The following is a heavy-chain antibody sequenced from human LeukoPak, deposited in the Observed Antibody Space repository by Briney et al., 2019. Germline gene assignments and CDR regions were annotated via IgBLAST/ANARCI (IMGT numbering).Heavy chain of an antibody. D-gene: IGHD6-6*01. Sequence: PSETLSLTCTVSGGSISSYYWSWIRQPPGKGLEWIGYIYYSGSTNSNPSLKSRVTISVDTSKNQFSLKLSSVTAADTAVYYCARHRAYSSSSPFDYWGQGTLVTVSS. J-gene: IGHJ4*02. V-gene: IGHV4-59*08. CDR3: ARHRAYSSSSPFDY. CDR1: GGSISSYY. CDR2: IYYSGST.